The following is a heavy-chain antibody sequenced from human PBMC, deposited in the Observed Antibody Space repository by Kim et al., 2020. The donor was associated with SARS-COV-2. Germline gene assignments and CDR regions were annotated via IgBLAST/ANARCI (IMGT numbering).Heavy chain of an antibody. CDR3: ARDLSHGRGSSSPLGY. V-gene: IGHV3-64*02. CDR2: ISSNGGST. CDR1: GFTFSSYA. D-gene: IGHD6-13*01. J-gene: IGHJ4*02. Sequence: GGSLRLSCAASGFTFSSYAMHWVRQAPGKGLEYISAISSNGGSTYYADSVKGRFTISRDNSKNTLYLQMGSLRAEDMAVYYCARDLSHGRGSSSPLGYWGQGTLVTVSS.